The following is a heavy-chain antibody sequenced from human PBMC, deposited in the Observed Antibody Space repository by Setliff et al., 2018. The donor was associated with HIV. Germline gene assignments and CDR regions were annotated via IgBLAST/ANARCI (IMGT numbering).Heavy chain of an antibody. CDR3: AKDYTTTFWEYNWFDL. V-gene: IGHV3-21*01. J-gene: IGHJ5*02. CDR2: ISSSSTYI. CDR1: GFTFSSYS. D-gene: IGHD3-3*01. Sequence: CAASGFTFSSYSMNWVRQAPGKGLEWVSSISSSSTYIHYADSVKGRFTISRDNAKKTLDLQMNSLRAEDTAVYYCAKDYTTTFWEYNWFDLWGQGTLVTVSS.